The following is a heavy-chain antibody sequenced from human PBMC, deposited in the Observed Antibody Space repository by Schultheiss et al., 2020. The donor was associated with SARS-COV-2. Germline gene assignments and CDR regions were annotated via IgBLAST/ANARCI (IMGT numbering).Heavy chain of an antibody. CDR2: ISFDGSNT. CDR3: ARGGYGPLNALDV. J-gene: IGHJ6*02. Sequence: GGSLRLSCAASGFTFSSYAMHWVRQAPAKGLEWVAVISFDGSNTWYADTVRGRFTISRDNSKNTLYLKMNSLRAEDTAVYYCARGGYGPLNALDVWGQGTTVTVSS. V-gene: IGHV3-30*01. CDR1: GFTFSSYA. D-gene: IGHD3-10*01.